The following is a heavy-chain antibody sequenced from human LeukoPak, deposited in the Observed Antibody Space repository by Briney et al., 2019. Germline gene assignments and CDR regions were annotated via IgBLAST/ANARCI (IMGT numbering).Heavy chain of an antibody. CDR1: GFTFSSSA. CDR2: ISYDGSNK. CDR3: AKSDYYGSGTYFSHYYYYYMDV. Sequence: GGSLRLSCAASGFTFSSSAMHWVRQAPGKGLEWVAAISYDGSNKYYADSVKGRFTISRDNSKNTLYLQMNSLRAEDTAVYYCAKSDYYGSGTYFSHYYYYYMDVWGKGTTVTVSS. D-gene: IGHD3-10*01. J-gene: IGHJ6*03. V-gene: IGHV3-30*04.